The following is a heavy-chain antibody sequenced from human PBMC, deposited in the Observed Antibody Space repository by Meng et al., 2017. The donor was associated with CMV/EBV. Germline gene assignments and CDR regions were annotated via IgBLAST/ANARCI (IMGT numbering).Heavy chain of an antibody. CDR2: IIPIFGTA. D-gene: IGHD5-18*01. V-gene: IGHV1-69*05. CDR1: GGTFSSYA. J-gene: IGHJ6*02. CDR3: ARGDTAMVDYYYYGMDV. Sequence: SVKVSCKASGGTFSSYAISWVRQAPGQGLEWMGGIIPIFGTANYAQKFQGRVTITTDESTSTAYMELSSLRSEDTAVYYCARGDTAMVDYYYYGMDVWGQGTTVTVSS.